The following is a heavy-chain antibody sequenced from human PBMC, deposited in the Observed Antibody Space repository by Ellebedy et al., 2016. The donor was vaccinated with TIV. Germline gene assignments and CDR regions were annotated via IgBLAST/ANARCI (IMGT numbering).Heavy chain of an antibody. CDR2: IKQDGSEK. J-gene: IGHJ4*02. CDR1: GFTFRRYW. Sequence: PGGSLRLSCAASGFTFRRYWMSWVRQAPGKGLEWVANIKQDGSEKYYVDSVKGRFTISRDTAKNSLYLQMNSLRAEDTAVYYCARGYASPNYWGQGTLVTVSS. V-gene: IGHV3-7*01. D-gene: IGHD2-8*01. CDR3: ARGYASPNY.